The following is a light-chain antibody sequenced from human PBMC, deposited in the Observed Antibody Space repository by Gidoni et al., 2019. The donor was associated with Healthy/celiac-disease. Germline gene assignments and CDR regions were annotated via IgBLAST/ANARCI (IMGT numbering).Light chain of an antibody. V-gene: IGKV3-20*01. CDR1: QSVSSSY. J-gene: IGKJ1*01. Sequence: DIVLTQSPGTLSLSPGERATLSCRASQSVSSSYLAWYQQKPGQAPRLLTYGASSRATGIPDRFSGSGSGTDFTLTISRLEPEDFAVYYCQQYGSSLRWTFGQXTKVEIK. CDR2: GAS. CDR3: QQYGSSLRWT.